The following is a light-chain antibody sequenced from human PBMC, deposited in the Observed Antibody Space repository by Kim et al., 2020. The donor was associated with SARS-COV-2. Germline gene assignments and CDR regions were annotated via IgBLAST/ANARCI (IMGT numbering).Light chain of an antibody. CDR3: QSYDNNNQV. CDR1: SGSIASNY. CDR2: ENN. Sequence: GKKVTISCTGSSGSIASNYVQWYQQRPGSAPTTVIYENNQRPSGVPDRFSGSIDSSSNSASLTISGLKTEDEDDYYCQSYDNNNQVFGGGTQLTVL. J-gene: IGLJ3*02. V-gene: IGLV6-57*02.